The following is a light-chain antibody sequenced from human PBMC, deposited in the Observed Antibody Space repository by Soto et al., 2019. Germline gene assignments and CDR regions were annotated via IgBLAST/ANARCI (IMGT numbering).Light chain of an antibody. J-gene: IGKJ1*01. V-gene: IGKV3-20*01. CDR1: QTVGTNF. Sequence: EIVLTQSPGTLSLSPGETATLSCRASQTVGTNFLAWYQQKPGQAPRLLMFGTSNRATDIPDRFGGSGSGTDFTLPIRGRELKNVPVYYCKNYSGTLPGTFGKGTKVEIK. CDR3: KNYSGTLPGT. CDR2: GTS.